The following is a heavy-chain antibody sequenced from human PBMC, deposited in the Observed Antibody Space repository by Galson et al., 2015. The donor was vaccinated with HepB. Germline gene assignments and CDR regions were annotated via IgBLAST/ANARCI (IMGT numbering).Heavy chain of an antibody. CDR3: ARERVVIPPTGLDV. J-gene: IGHJ6*02. D-gene: IGHD3-3*01. Sequence: SLRLSCAGSGFTFSGSAMHWVRQASGKGLEWVSYITSSGTTIYYADSVKGRFTISRDNAKNSLYLQMNRLRAEDTAVYYCARERVVIPPTGLDVWGQGTTVTVSS. V-gene: IGHV3-11*01. CDR2: ITSSGTTI. CDR1: GFTFSGSA.